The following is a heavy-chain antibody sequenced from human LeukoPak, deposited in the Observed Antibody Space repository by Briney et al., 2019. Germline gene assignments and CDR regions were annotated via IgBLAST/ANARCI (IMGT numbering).Heavy chain of an antibody. V-gene: IGHV3-30*02. CDR3: AKDPRPMTYNFDY. CDR1: GFTFSSYG. J-gene: IGHJ4*02. CDR2: IRYDGSNK. Sequence: PGGSLRLSCAASGFTFSSYGMHWVRQAPGKGLEWVAFIRYDGSNKYYADSVKGRFTISRDNSKNTLYLQMNSLRAEDTAVYYCAKDPRPMTYNFDYWGQGTLVTVSS. D-gene: IGHD1-1*01.